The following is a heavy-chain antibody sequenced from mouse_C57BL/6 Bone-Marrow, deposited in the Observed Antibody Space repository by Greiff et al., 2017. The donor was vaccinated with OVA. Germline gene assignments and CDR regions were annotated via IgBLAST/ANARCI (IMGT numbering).Heavy chain of an antibody. Sequence: QVQLQQSGPELVKPGASVKISCKASGYAFSSSWMNWVKQRPGQGLEWIGRIYPGDGDTNYNGKFKGKATLTADKSSSTAYMQLISLTSEDSAVYFCARHEDGYYASYFDYWGQGTTLTVSS. D-gene: IGHD2-3*01. CDR2: IYPGDGDT. J-gene: IGHJ2*01. V-gene: IGHV1-82*01. CDR3: ARHEDGYYASYFDY. CDR1: GYAFSSSW.